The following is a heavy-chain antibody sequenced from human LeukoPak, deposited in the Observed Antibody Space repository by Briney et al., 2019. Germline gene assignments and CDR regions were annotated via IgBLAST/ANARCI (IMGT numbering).Heavy chain of an antibody. V-gene: IGHV3-74*01. Sequence: GGSLRLSCAASGFTFSSYWMHWVRQAPGKGLVWVSRINTDGSGTSYADSVKGRFTISRDNAKNSLYLQMNSLRAEDMAVYYCAREGGKGYNYGDAFDIWGQGTMVTVSS. CDR3: AREGGKGYNYGDAFDI. D-gene: IGHD5-18*01. CDR2: INTDGSGT. J-gene: IGHJ3*02. CDR1: GFTFSSYW.